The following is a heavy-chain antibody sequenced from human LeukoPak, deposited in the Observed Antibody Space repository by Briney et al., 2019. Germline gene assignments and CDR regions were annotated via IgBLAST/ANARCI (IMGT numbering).Heavy chain of an antibody. V-gene: IGHV3-7*02. CDR1: GFTFSSNW. Sequence: GGSLRLSCAASGFTFSSNWMSWVRQAPGKGLEWVANITQDGREKYYVDSVKGRFTISRDNAKNSLYLQMHSLRAEDTAVYYCAKNGEEFDYWGQGTLVTVSS. J-gene: IGHJ4*02. CDR2: ITQDGREK. D-gene: IGHD4-17*01. CDR3: AKNGEEFDY.